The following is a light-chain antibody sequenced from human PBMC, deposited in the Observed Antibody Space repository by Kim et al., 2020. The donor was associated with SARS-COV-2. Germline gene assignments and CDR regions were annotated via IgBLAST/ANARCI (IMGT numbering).Light chain of an antibody. Sequence: EIVMTQSPVTLSVSPGETATLSCRASQSVSSDLAWFQQKPGQPPRLLIYHSSTRATDIPDRFSGSGSGTEFTLIISSLQSEDFAVYFCQQYYNWPPWTFGQGTKVDIK. CDR2: HSS. CDR1: QSVSSD. CDR3: QQYYNWPPWT. J-gene: IGKJ1*01. V-gene: IGKV3-15*01.